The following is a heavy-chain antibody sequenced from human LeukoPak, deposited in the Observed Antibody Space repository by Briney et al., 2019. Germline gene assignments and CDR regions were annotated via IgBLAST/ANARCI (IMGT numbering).Heavy chain of an antibody. Sequence: PGGSLRVSCAASGFTFSSYSMNWVRQAPGKGLEWVSSISSSSSYIYYADSVKGRFTISRDNAKNSLYLQMNSLRAEDTAVYYCAPDYSNYVRWFDPWGQGTLVTVSS. CDR1: GFTFSSYS. CDR2: ISSSSSYI. V-gene: IGHV3-21*01. J-gene: IGHJ5*02. D-gene: IGHD4-11*01. CDR3: APDYSNYVRWFDP.